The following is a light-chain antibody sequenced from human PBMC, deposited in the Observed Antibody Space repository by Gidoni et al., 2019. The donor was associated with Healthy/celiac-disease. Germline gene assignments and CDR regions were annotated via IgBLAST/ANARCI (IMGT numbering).Light chain of an antibody. CDR2: AAS. CDR1: QSISSY. J-gene: IGKJ1*01. V-gene: IGKV1-39*01. Sequence: DIQMTQSPSSLSASVGDRVTITCRASQSISSYLNWYQQKPGKAPKLLIYAASSLQSGVPSRFSGSGSGTDFTLTISSLQPEDFATYYWQQSDSTPWTFXXXTKVEIK. CDR3: QQSDSTPWT.